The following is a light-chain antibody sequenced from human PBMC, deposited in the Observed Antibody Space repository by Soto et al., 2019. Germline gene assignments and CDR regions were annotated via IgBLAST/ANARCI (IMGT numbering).Light chain of an antibody. V-gene: IGLV2-14*01. J-gene: IGLJ3*02. Sequence: QPVLTQPASVSGSPGQSITISCTGTSSDVGYYNYVSWYQQYPGKAPKLMIYEVSYRPSGVSNRFSGSKSGNTASLTISGLQAEDEAHYYCSSYTITTTRVFGGGTKLTVL. CDR3: SSYTITTTRV. CDR2: EVS. CDR1: SSDVGYYNY.